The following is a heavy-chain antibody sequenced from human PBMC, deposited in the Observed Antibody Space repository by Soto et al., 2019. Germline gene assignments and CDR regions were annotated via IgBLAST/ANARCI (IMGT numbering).Heavy chain of an antibody. V-gene: IGHV1-18*04. J-gene: IGHJ5*01. D-gene: IGHD2-15*01. Sequence: SSVKVSCKASGYTLTDHGISWVRQAPGQGLEWMGWINPYNANTRYGEKVQGRVTMTTDTSSTVYMELTGLTSDDTAVYYGARKWTSPSGVSSSCPLGGLFDSWGQGTLVTVSS. CDR3: ARKWTSPSGVSSSCPLGGLFDS. CDR1: GYTLTDHG. CDR2: INPYNANT.